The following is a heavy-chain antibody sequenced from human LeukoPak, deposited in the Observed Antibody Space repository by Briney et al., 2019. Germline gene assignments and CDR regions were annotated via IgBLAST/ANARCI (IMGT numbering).Heavy chain of an antibody. V-gene: IGHV4-61*02. CDR3: ARDRYYDILTGYYAPDADYYMDV. Sequence: SETLSLTCTVSGGSISSGSYYWSWIRQPAGKGLEWIGRIYTSGSTNYKPSLKSRVTISVDTSKNQFSLKLSSVTAADTAVYYCARDRYYDILTGYYAPDADYYMDVWGKGTTVTVSS. J-gene: IGHJ6*03. CDR2: IYTSGST. D-gene: IGHD3-9*01. CDR1: GGSISSGSYY.